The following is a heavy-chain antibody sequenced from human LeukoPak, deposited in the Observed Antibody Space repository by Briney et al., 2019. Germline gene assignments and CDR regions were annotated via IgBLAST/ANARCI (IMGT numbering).Heavy chain of an antibody. D-gene: IGHD6-13*01. Sequence: GASVKVSCKASGYTFTSYDINWVRQATGQGLEWTGWMNPNSGNTGYAQKFQGRVTMTRSTSISTAYMELSSLRSEDTAVYYCARRSSSWYSDYWGQGTLVTVSS. CDR1: GYTFTSYD. J-gene: IGHJ4*02. CDR2: MNPNSGNT. V-gene: IGHV1-8*01. CDR3: ARRSSSWYSDY.